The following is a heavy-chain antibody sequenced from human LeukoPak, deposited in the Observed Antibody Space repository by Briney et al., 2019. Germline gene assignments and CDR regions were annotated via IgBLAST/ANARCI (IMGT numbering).Heavy chain of an antibody. CDR3: ARDHIAVAGTSFDY. D-gene: IGHD6-19*01. V-gene: IGHV1-18*01. Sequence: ASVNVSCKASVGTFSSYGIRWVRQAPGQGLEWMGWISAYNGNTNYAQKLQGRVTMTTDTSTSTAYMELRSLRSDDTAVYYCARDHIAVAGTSFDYWGQGTLVTVSS. CDR2: ISAYNGNT. CDR1: VGTFSSYG. J-gene: IGHJ4*02.